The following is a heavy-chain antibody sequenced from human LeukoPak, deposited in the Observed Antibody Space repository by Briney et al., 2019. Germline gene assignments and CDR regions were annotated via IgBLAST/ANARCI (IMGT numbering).Heavy chain of an antibody. D-gene: IGHD3-22*01. Sequence: ASVKVSCKASGYTFTGYYMHWVRQAPGQGLEWMGWINPNSGGTNYAQKFQGRVTMTRDTSISTAYMELSRLRSDDTAVYYCARGGGVDYYDSSGLFDYWGQGTLVTVSS. V-gene: IGHV1-2*02. CDR1: GYTFTGYY. J-gene: IGHJ4*02. CDR2: INPNSGGT. CDR3: ARGGGVDYYDSSGLFDY.